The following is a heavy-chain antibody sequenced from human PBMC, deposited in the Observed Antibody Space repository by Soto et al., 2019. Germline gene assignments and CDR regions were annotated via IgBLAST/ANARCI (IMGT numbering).Heavy chain of an antibody. V-gene: IGHV4-4*02. CDR3: ARGGDILTGYYVIRY. J-gene: IGHJ4*02. D-gene: IGHD3-9*01. CDR1: SGSISSSNW. Sequence: SETLSLTCAVSSGSISSSNWWSWVRQPPGKGLEWIGEIYHSGSTNYNPSLKSRVTISVDKSKNQFSLKLSSVTAADTAVYYCARGGDILTGYYVIRYWGQGTLVTVSS. CDR2: IYHSGST.